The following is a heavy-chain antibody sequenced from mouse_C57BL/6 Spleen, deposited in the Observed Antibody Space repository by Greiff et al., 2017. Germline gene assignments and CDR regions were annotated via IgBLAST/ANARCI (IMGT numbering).Heavy chain of an antibody. CDR2: IWSDGST. D-gene: IGHD2-4*01. V-gene: IGHV2-6*03. CDR1: GFSLTSYG. J-gene: IGHJ4*01. CDR3: ASRGFRDYDTGDAMDY. Sequence: VMLVESGPGLVAPSQCLYITCTASGFSLTSYGVHWVRQPPGKGLEWLVVIWSDGSTTYNSAPKSRLSIIPDNSENQVILKMNRLQTENTAMYYCASRGFRDYDTGDAMDYWGQGTSVTVSS.